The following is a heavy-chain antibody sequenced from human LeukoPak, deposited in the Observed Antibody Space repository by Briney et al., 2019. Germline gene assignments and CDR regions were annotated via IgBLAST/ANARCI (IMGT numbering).Heavy chain of an antibody. CDR3: ARGLTTVTSNWFDP. D-gene: IGHD4-17*01. CDR2: ISYDGSNK. V-gene: IGHV3-30*04. Sequence: GGSLRPSCAASGFTFSSYAMHWVRQAPGKGLEWVAVISYDGSNKYYADSVKGRFTISRDNSKNTLYLQMNSLRAEDTAVYYCARGLTTVTSNWFDPWGQGTLVTVSS. CDR1: GFTFSSYA. J-gene: IGHJ5*02.